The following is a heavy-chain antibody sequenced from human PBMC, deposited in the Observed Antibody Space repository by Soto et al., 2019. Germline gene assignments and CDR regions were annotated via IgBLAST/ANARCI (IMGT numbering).Heavy chain of an antibody. CDR3: ARVGPAHYYVSSGYYAPLVS. CDR1: GDTFSSYA. D-gene: IGHD3-22*01. J-gene: IGHJ4*02. V-gene: IGHV1-69*01. CDR2: IIPMFGTA. Sequence: QVQLVQSGAEVKKPGSSVKVSCKASGDTFSSYAINCVRQAPGQGLEWMGGIIPMFGTANYAQKFKGRVTISAGESTSTVYMELSRLRSEDTAVYYCARVGPAHYYVSSGYYAPLVSWGQGTLVTVSS.